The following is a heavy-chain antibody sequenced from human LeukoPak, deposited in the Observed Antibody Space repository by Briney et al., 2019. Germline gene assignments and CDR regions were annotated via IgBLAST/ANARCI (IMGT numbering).Heavy chain of an antibody. V-gene: IGHV3-30-3*01. CDR1: GFTFSSYA. CDR2: ISYDGSNK. J-gene: IGHJ4*02. D-gene: IGHD3-22*01. CDR3: ARGSHYYDSSGYYSHFDY. Sequence: GSLILSCAASGFTFSSYAMHWVRQAPGKGLEWVAVISYDGSNKYYADSVKGRFTISRDNSKNTLYLQMNSLRAEDTAVYYCARGSHYYDSSGYYSHFDYWGQGTLVTVSS.